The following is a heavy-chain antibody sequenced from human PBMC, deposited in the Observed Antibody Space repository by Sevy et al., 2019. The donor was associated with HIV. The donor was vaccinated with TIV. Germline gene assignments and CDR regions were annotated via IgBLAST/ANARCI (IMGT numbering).Heavy chain of an antibody. V-gene: IGHV3-15*01. D-gene: IGHD3-10*01. CDR3: TTDVITMVRAPGY. CDR2: IKSKTDGGTT. Sequence: GGSLRLSCAASGFTFSNAWMSWVRQAPGKGLEWVGRIKSKTDGGTTDYEAPVKGRFTSSRDDSKKTLYLQMNSLKTGDTAVYYCTTDVITMVRAPGYWGQGTLVTVSS. J-gene: IGHJ4*02. CDR1: GFTFSNAW.